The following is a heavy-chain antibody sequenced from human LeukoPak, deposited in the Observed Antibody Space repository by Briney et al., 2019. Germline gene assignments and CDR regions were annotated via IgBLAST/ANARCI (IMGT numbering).Heavy chain of an antibody. J-gene: IGHJ4*02. V-gene: IGHV3-23*01. Sequence: GGSLRLSCAASGFTFSSFAMGWVRQAPGKGLEWVSIISDSGGRAYYADSVRGRFTISRDNSKNTLYLQMNSLGAEDTALYYCAKRLAAVGAVDYWGQGTLVTVSS. CDR1: GFTFSSFA. CDR2: ISDSGGRA. D-gene: IGHD6-13*01. CDR3: AKRLAAVGAVDY.